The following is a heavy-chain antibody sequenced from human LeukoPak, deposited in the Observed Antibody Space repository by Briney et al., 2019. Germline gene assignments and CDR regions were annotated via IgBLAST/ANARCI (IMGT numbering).Heavy chain of an antibody. Sequence: GASVKVSCKASGYTFTGYYMHWVRQAPGQGLEWMGWINPNSGGTSYAQKFQGRVTMTRDTSISTAYMELSRLRSDDTAVYYCARGEQWLVAVDYWGQGTLVTVSS. D-gene: IGHD6-19*01. J-gene: IGHJ4*02. CDR1: GYTFTGYY. CDR2: INPNSGGT. V-gene: IGHV1-2*02. CDR3: ARGEQWLVAVDY.